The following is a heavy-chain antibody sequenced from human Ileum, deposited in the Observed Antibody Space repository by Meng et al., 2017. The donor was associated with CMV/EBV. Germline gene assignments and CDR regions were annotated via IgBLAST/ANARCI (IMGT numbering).Heavy chain of an antibody. V-gene: IGHV4-4*07. CDR3: AREENTVNQFEY. J-gene: IGHJ4*02. D-gene: IGHD4-17*01. CDR1: GGSISTYY. CDR2: INAGGST. Sequence: QVSPQGSGPVLVKPSETLSLTCAVSGGSISTYYWTWVRQPAGKGLEWIGRINAGGSTNDNPSLKSRVTMSVDTSKNQFSLKVTSVTAADTAVYYCAREENTVNQFEYWGQGTLVTVSS.